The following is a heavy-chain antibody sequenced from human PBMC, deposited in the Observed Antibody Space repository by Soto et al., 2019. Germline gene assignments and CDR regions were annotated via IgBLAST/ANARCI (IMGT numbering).Heavy chain of an antibody. J-gene: IGHJ4*02. CDR3: TTRGDILTGYQSQPFDS. CDR1: GFTFSDSA. D-gene: IGHD3-9*01. CDR2: VRSEANSYAT. Sequence: EVQLVESGGGLVQPGGYLKLSCAASGFTFSDSAIHWVRQASGKGLEWVGRVRSEANSYATAYAASVKGSFTVSRDDSKNTAYLQMNSLKTEDTAVYFCTTRGDILTGYQSQPFDSWGQGTLVTVSS. V-gene: IGHV3-73*02.